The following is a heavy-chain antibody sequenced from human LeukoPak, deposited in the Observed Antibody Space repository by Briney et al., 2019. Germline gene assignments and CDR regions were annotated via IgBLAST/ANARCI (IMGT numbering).Heavy chain of an antibody. Sequence: GGSLRLSCAASGFTFSSYSMNWVRQTQGKGLEWVSSISSSSSYIYYEDSVKGRFTISRDNAKNSLYLQMNSLRAEDTAVYYCARGGYSYGYTFDYWGQGTLVTVSS. CDR2: ISSSSSYI. CDR3: ARGGYSYGYTFDY. J-gene: IGHJ4*02. D-gene: IGHD5-18*01. CDR1: GFTFSSYS. V-gene: IGHV3-21*01.